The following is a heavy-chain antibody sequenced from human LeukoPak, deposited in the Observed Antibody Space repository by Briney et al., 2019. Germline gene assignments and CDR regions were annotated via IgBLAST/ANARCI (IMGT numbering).Heavy chain of an antibody. V-gene: IGHV4-31*03. CDR2: IYYSGST. CDR3: ASLLNYDTSGYYYHFDY. Sequence: PSETLSLTCTVSGGSISSDDYYWSWIRQHPGKGLEWIGYIYYSGSTYYNPSLKSRVTISVDTSENQFSLKLSSVTAADTAVYYCASLLNYDTSGYYYHFDYWGQGTPVTVSS. J-gene: IGHJ4*02. CDR1: GGSISSDDYY. D-gene: IGHD3-22*01.